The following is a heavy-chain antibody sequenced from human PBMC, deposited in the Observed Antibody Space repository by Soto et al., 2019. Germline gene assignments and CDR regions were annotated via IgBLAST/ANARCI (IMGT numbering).Heavy chain of an antibody. CDR1: GVSFCGPY. CDR2: IDNTGST. Sequence: QLQLREAGPGLGKPSETLALTCSVSGVSFCGPYWDWIRRPPGNGLEWVGYIDNTGSTNYNHSLKQRLTMSLDTSKKQFSLKLNSVTAADTAVYYSAREDSGPFHNAFAPWGQGTLVTVSA. D-gene: IGHD1-1*01. V-gene: IGHV4-59*11. J-gene: IGHJ5*02. CDR3: AREDSGPFHNAFAP.